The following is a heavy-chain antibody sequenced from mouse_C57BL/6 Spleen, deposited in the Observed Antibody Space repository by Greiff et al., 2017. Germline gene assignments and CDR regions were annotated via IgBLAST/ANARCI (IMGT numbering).Heavy chain of an antibody. CDR3: TSGYYEVSFDY. D-gene: IGHD2-3*01. Sequence: VQLQQSGAELVRPGASVKLSCTASGFNIKDDYMHWVQQRPEQGLEWIGWIDPENGDTEYASKFQGKATITADTSSNTAYLQLSSLTSEDTAVYCYTSGYYEVSFDYWGQGTTLTVSS. V-gene: IGHV14-4*01. CDR1: GFNIKDDY. J-gene: IGHJ2*01. CDR2: IDPENGDT.